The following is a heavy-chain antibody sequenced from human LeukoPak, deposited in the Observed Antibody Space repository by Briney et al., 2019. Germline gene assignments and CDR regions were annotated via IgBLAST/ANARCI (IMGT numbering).Heavy chain of an antibody. CDR3: ARDREEPYDTHESYGMDV. CDR1: GFTFSSYS. D-gene: IGHD3-9*01. CDR2: ISSSSSYI. Sequence: GGSLRLSCAASGFTFSSYSMSWVRQAPGKGLEWVSSISSSSSYIYYADSVKGRFTISRDNAKNSLYLQMNSLRAEDTAVYYCARDREEPYDTHESYGMDVWGQGTTVTVSS. V-gene: IGHV3-21*01. J-gene: IGHJ6*02.